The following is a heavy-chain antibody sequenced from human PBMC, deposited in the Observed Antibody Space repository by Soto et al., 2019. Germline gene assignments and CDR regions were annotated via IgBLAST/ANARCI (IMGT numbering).Heavy chain of an antibody. CDR2: IYWDDDK. Sequence: QITLKESGPTLVKPTQTLTLTCTFSGFSLSTSGVGVGWIRQPPGKALEWLALIYWDDDKRYSPSLKSRLTITKDTPKNQVVLTMTNMDPVDTATSYCAHNVGWGYFDWLPSFDYWGQGTLVTVSS. D-gene: IGHD3-9*01. CDR1: GFSLSTSGVG. CDR3: AHNVGWGYFDWLPSFDY. V-gene: IGHV2-5*02. J-gene: IGHJ4*02.